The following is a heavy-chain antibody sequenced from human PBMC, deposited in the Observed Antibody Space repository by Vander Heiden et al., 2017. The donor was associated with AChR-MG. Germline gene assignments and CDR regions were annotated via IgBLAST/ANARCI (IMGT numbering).Heavy chain of an antibody. CDR2: SSGSGGTT. CDR3: AKVSPVVGYLDY. V-gene: IGHV3-23*01. Sequence: EVQLLESGGGLVQPGGSLRLSCTSSGFTFNNYAMSWVRQAAGKGLEWVSFSSGSGGTTHYEDSVKGRFTISRDNSNNTLYLQMNSLRAEDTAVYYCAKVSPVVGYLDYWGQGTLVTVSS. J-gene: IGHJ4*02. D-gene: IGHD1-26*01. CDR1: GFTFNNYA.